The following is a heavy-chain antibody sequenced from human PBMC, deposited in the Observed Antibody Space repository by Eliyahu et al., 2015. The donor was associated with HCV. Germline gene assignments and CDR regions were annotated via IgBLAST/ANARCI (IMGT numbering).Heavy chain of an antibody. Sequence: EVQLXESGGGLVQPGGSLXLSCAASGFTFSSXWMSWVRQAPGKGLEWVANIKHDGSDKNYVDSVKGRFTISRDNAKSSLYLQMNSLRAEDTAVYYCARARGMDVWGQGTTVTVSS. CDR1: GFTFSSXW. J-gene: IGHJ6*02. CDR2: IKHDGSDK. CDR3: ARARGMDV. V-gene: IGHV3-7*01.